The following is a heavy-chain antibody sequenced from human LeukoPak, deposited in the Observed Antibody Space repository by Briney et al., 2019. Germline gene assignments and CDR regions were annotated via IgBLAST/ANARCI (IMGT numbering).Heavy chain of an antibody. D-gene: IGHD1-26*01. Sequence: GGSLRLSCAASGFTYSTFEMNWVRQAPGKGLEWVSYINSGGDTIYYADSVKGRFTVSRDNAKNSLYLQMNSLRAEDTAVYYCASLWELHYWGQGTLVTVSS. CDR1: GFTYSTFE. CDR2: INSGGDTI. J-gene: IGHJ4*02. V-gene: IGHV3-48*03. CDR3: ASLWELHY.